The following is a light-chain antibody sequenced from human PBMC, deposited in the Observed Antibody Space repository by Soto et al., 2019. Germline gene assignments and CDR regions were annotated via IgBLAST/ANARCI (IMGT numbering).Light chain of an antibody. Sequence: EAVLTQSPAILSLSPGERATLSCRASQSFSTYLAWYQQKPGQAPRLLISDASNRATGIPARFSGSGSGTDFTLTISSLEPEDFAVYYCQQRTNWPPWTFGQGTKVEIK. V-gene: IGKV3-11*01. CDR2: DAS. J-gene: IGKJ1*01. CDR3: QQRTNWPPWT. CDR1: QSFSTY.